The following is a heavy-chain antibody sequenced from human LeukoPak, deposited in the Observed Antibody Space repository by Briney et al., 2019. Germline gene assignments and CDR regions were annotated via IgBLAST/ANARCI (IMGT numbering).Heavy chain of an antibody. CDR3: AKDISGRYGFDY. CDR1: GFTFDDYA. Sequence: GGSLRLSCAASGFTFDDYAMHWVRQAPGRGLEWVSGISWNSGNIGYADSVKGRFTISRDNAKDSLYLKMNSLRAEDTALYYCAKDISGRYGFDYWRQGTLVTVSS. J-gene: IGHJ4*02. CDR2: ISWNSGNI. V-gene: IGHV3-9*01. D-gene: IGHD1-26*01.